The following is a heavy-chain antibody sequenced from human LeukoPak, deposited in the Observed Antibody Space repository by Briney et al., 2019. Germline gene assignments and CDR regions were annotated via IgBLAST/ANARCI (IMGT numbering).Heavy chain of an antibody. CDR1: GSMYNYY. V-gene: IGHV4-59*01. Sequence: SETLSLTCTVSGSMYNYYWSWIRQPPGKGLEWIGYIHYNGITNYSPSLKSRVTMSLDTSKNQVSLKLNSVTAADTAVYFCARASSGWYGLFDHWGQGTLVTVSS. J-gene: IGHJ4*02. CDR3: ARASSGWYGLFDH. CDR2: IHYNGIT. D-gene: IGHD6-19*01.